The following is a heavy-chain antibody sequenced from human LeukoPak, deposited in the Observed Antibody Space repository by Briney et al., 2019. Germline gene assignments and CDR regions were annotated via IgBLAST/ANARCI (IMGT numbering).Heavy chain of an antibody. V-gene: IGHV3-15*01. CDR3: TAGGDGTYSSDY. D-gene: IGHD1-26*01. CDR1: GVTFSDVW. CDR2: SKSKAGGGTT. Sequence: GGSLRLSCSASGVTFSDVWMSWVRQAPGKGLEWVGRSKSKAGGGTTHIAAPGQGRFTISRDDTKNTLSLQMNSLEIEDTAVYYCTAGGDGTYSSDYWGQGTLVTVSS. J-gene: IGHJ4*02.